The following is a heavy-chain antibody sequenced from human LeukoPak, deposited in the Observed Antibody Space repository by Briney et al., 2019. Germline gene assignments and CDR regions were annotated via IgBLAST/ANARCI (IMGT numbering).Heavy chain of an antibody. CDR1: GFTFSSYA. CDR2: ISSSSSTI. V-gene: IGHV3-48*01. J-gene: IGHJ6*02. CDR3: AKDELGYCSSTSCSTPPKTIYYYYYGMDV. Sequence: QPGRSLRLSCAASGFTFSSYAMHWVRQAPGKGLEWVSYISSSSSTIYYADSVKGRFTISRDNAKNSLYLQMNSLRAEDTAVYYCAKDELGYCSSTSCSTPPKTIYYYYYGMDVWGQGTTVTVSS. D-gene: IGHD2-2*01.